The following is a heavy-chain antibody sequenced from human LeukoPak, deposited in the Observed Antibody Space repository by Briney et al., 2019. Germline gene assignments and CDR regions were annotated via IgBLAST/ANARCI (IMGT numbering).Heavy chain of an antibody. Sequence: GGSLRLSCAASGFIFSDYYMTWILQAPGKGLEWISYISTLGHTIYYADSVKGRFTISSDNSKNTLYLQMNSLRAGDTAVYYCAKDLDAQGDYGDYTPFDYWGQGTLVTVSS. D-gene: IGHD4-17*01. CDR2: ISTLGHTI. J-gene: IGHJ4*02. V-gene: IGHV3-11*01. CDR1: GFIFSDYY. CDR3: AKDLDAQGDYGDYTPFDY.